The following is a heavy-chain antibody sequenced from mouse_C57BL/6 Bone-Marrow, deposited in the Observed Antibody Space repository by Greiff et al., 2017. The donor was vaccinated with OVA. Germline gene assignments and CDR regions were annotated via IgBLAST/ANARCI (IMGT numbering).Heavy chain of an antibody. CDR3: ATRTTVVSPFDY. D-gene: IGHD1-1*01. CDR1: GYAFTNYL. J-gene: IGHJ2*01. V-gene: IGHV1-54*01. CDR2: INPGSGGP. Sequence: QVQLQQSGAELVRPGTSVKVSCKASGYAFTNYLIEWVKQRPGQGLEWIGVINPGSGGPNYNEKFKGKATLTADKSSSTAYMQLSSLPSEDSAVYYCATRTTVVSPFDYWGQGTTLTVSS.